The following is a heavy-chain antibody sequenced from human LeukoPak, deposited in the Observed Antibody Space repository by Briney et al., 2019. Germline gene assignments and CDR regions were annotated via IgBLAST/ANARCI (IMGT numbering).Heavy chain of an antibody. J-gene: IGHJ5*02. CDR1: GFTFSSYA. CDR2: ISGSGGST. V-gene: IGHV3-23*01. CDR3: AKVPLPWFGDSNWFDP. Sequence: GGSLRLSCAASGFTFSSYAMSWVRQAPGKGLEWVSAISGSGGSTYYADSVKGRFTISRDNSKNTLYLQMNSLRAEDTAVYYCAKVPLPWFGDSNWFDPWGQGTLVTVSS. D-gene: IGHD3-10*01.